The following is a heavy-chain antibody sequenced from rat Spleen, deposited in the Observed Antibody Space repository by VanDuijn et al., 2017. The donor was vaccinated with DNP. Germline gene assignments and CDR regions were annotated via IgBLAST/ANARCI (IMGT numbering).Heavy chain of an antibody. V-gene: IGHV5-20*01. CDR2: ITNTGGST. Sequence: EVLLVESDGGLVQPGRSLKLSCAVSGFTFSDYYMAWVRQAPAKGLEWIASITNTGGSTYYRDSVKGRFTISRDNAKSSLYLQMNSLKSEDTATYYCATDHPNWEPLFAYWGQGTLVTVSS. CDR1: GFTFSDYY. D-gene: IGHD5-1*01. CDR3: ATDHPNWEPLFAY. J-gene: IGHJ3*01.